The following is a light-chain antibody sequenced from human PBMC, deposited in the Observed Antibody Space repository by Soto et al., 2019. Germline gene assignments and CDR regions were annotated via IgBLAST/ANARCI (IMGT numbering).Light chain of an antibody. Sequence: EIVLTQSPGTLSLSPGERATLSCRASQSVSSSYLTWYQQIPGQAPRLLTYGASGRATGIPDRFSGSVSGTDFTLTISRLEHEDFAVYYCQQYGRPPRFTFGPGTKVDIK. CDR1: QSVSSSY. CDR2: GAS. CDR3: QQYGRPPRFT. V-gene: IGKV3-20*01. J-gene: IGKJ3*01.